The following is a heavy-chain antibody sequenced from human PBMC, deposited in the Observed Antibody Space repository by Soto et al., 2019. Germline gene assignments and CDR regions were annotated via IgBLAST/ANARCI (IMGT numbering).Heavy chain of an antibody. J-gene: IGHJ3*02. Sequence: PGGSLRLSCAASGFTFSSYAMHWVRQAPGKGLEWVAVISYDGSNKYYADSVKGRFTISRDNSKNTLYLQMNSLRAEDTAVYYCARDSYDGYAFDIWGEGTRVTVS. D-gene: IGHD5-12*01. V-gene: IGHV3-30-3*01. CDR1: GFTFSSYA. CDR3: ARDSYDGYAFDI. CDR2: ISYDGSNK.